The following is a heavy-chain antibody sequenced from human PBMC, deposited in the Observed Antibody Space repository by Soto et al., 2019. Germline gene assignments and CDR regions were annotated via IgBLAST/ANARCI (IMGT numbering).Heavy chain of an antibody. CDR3: AREVDGDYVFDY. V-gene: IGHV3-30-3*01. CDR2: ISYDGSNK. J-gene: IGHJ4*02. D-gene: IGHD4-17*01. Sequence: QVQLVESGGGVVQPGRSLRLSCAASGFTFSSYAMHWVRHAPGKGLEWVAFISYDGSNKYYADSVKVRFTTSRDNSKNTLYLQMNSLRAEDTAVYYCAREVDGDYVFDYWGQGTLVTVSS. CDR1: GFTFSSYA.